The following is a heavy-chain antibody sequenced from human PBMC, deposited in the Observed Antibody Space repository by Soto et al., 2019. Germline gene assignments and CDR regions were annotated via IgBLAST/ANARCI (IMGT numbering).Heavy chain of an antibody. CDR2: IKQDGSEK. CDR1: GFTFSSYW. CDR3: ARGGYYYDSSDAFDI. J-gene: IGHJ3*02. D-gene: IGHD3-22*01. V-gene: IGHV3-7*01. Sequence: GESLKISCAASGFTFSSYWMSWVRQAPGKGLEWVANIKQDGSEKYYVVSVKGRLTISRDNAKNSLYLQMNSLRTKDTAVYYCARGGYYYDSSDAFDIWGQGTMVTVSS.